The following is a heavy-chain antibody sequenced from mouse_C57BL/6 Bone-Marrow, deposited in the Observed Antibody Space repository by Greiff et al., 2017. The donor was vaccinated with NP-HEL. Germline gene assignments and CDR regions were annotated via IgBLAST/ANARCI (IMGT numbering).Heavy chain of an antibody. J-gene: IGHJ2*01. CDR1: GFTFSSYG. D-gene: IGHD1-1*01. CDR2: ISSGGSYT. V-gene: IGHV5-6*02. Sequence: EVNLVESGGDLVKPGGSLKLSCAASGFTFSSYGMSWVRQTPDKRLEWVATISSGGSYTYYPDSVKGRFTISRDNAKNTLYLQMSSLKSEDTAMYYCARRLYYGDYFDYWGQGTTLTVSS. CDR3: ARRLYYGDYFDY.